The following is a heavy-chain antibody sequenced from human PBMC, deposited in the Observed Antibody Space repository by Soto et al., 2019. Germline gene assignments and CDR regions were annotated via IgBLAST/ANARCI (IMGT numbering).Heavy chain of an antibody. D-gene: IGHD6-13*01. CDR1: GGTFSSYT. CDR3: ARERAAAGYSYYGMDV. J-gene: IGHJ6*02. CDR2: IIPILGIA. V-gene: IGHV1-69*08. Sequence: QVQLVQSGAEVKKPGSSVKVSCKASGGTFSSYTISWVRQAPGQGLEWMGRIIPILGIANYAQKFQGRVTITADKSTSTAYMELSSLRSEDTAVYYCARERAAAGYSYYGMDVWGQGTTVTVSS.